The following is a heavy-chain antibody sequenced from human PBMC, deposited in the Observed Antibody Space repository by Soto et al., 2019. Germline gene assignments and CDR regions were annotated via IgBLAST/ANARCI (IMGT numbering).Heavy chain of an antibody. V-gene: IGHV3-33*01. CDR1: GFTFSSYG. Sequence: QVQLVESGGGVVQPGRSLRLSCAASGFTFSSYGMHWVRQAPGKGLEWVAVIWYDGSNKYYADSVKGRFTISRDNSKNTWNVKINSRRAEDRAVYYWARVGAGHYYYGMDVWGKGPTVPVPS. J-gene: IGHJ6*04. CDR2: IWYDGSNK. D-gene: IGHD3-16*01. CDR3: ARVGAGHYYYGMDV.